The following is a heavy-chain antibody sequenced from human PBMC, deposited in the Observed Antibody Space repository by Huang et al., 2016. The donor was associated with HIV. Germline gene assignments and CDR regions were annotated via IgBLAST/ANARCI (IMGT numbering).Heavy chain of an antibody. V-gene: IGHV1-24*01. J-gene: IGHJ4*02. D-gene: IGHD3-9*01. Sequence: QVQLVQSRAEVKKPGASVKVSCKVSEYTLTDLSIHWVRQPPGKGLEWMGGFDPESGETIYAQKFQGRVTMTEDTSTETAFMELSGLRPEDTAVYYCATGFDVFFDFWGQGTLVTVSS. CDR3: ATGFDVFFDF. CDR1: EYTLTDLS. CDR2: FDPESGET.